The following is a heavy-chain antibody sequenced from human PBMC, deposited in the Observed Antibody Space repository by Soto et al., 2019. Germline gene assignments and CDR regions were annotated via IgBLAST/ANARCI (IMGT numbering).Heavy chain of an antibody. CDR2: IIPIFGTA. CDR3: ARAHVDIVATTAYNWFDP. Sequence: ASVKVSCKASGGTFSSYAISWVRQAPGQGLEWMGGIIPIFGTANYAQKFQGRVTITADESTSTAYMELSSLGSEETAVYYCARAHVDIVATTAYNWFDPWGQGTLVTVSS. CDR1: GGTFSSYA. V-gene: IGHV1-69*13. J-gene: IGHJ5*02. D-gene: IGHD5-12*01.